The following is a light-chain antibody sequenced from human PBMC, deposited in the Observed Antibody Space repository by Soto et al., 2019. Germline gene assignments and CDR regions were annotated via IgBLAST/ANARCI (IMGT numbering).Light chain of an antibody. CDR3: SSYTSSSTHYF. CDR2: DVS. Sequence: QSALTQPASVSGYPGQSITISCTGSSSDVGGYDYVSWYQHHPGKAPKLMIHDVSNRPSGVSNRFSGSKSGNTASLTISGLQAEDEADYYCSSYTSSSTHYFFGTGTKVTVL. J-gene: IGLJ1*01. V-gene: IGLV2-14*03. CDR1: SSDVGGYDY.